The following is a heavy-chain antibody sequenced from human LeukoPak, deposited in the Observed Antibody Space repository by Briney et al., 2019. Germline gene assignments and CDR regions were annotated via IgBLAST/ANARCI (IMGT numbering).Heavy chain of an antibody. CDR1: RCCFSEHW. Sequence: PGGSLRLSCAASRCCFSEHWLDWVRLDPGTGPEWVAHIKGDGSQKYYVDSVKGRFTISRDNAKTSQYLQMDSLRAEDTAVYYCARNRGWLQFDYWGQGTLVPVSS. J-gene: IGHJ4*02. CDR3: ARNRGWLQFDY. D-gene: IGHD5-12*01. CDR2: IKGDGSQK. V-gene: IGHV3-7*03.